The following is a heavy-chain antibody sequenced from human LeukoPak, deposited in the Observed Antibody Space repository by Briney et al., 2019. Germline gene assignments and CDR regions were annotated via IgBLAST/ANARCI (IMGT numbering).Heavy chain of an antibody. V-gene: IGHV4-59*01. D-gene: IGHD3-10*01. Sequence: SETLSLTCTVSGGSISSYYWSWIRQPPGKGLEWIGYIYYSGSTNYNPSLKSRVTISVDTSKNQFSLKLSSVTAADTAVYYCARDYYYGSGRHAFDIWGQGTMVTVSS. CDR1: GGSISSYY. CDR2: IYYSGST. J-gene: IGHJ3*02. CDR3: ARDYYYGSGRHAFDI.